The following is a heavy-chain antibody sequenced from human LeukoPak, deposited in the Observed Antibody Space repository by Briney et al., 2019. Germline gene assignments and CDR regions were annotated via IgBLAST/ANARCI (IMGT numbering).Heavy chain of an antibody. CDR2: INHSGST. D-gene: IGHD3-10*01. J-gene: IGHJ5*02. Sequence: SETLSLTCAVYGGSFSGYYWSWIRQPPGKGLEWIGEINHSGSTNYNPSLKSRVTISVDTSKNQFSLKLGSVTAADTAVYYCARGLRAYGSGPNWFDPWGQGTLVTVSS. CDR1: GGSFSGYY. V-gene: IGHV4-34*01. CDR3: ARGLRAYGSGPNWFDP.